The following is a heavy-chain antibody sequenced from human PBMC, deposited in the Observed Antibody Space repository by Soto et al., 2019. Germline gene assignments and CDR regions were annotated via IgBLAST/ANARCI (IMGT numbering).Heavy chain of an antibody. CDR1: GGSVRAPDW. J-gene: IGHJ5*01. D-gene: IGHD1-1*01. CDR3: XXXRXGCSANNCYFDP. CDR2: VHISGHS. Sequence: QVHLQESGPGLVAPSGTLSLTCTLSGGSVRAPDWWNWVRQSPDKGLEWIAEVHISGHSNYNPSLRSRVSVSIDSSKNQFYLNLNSVTAADTAIXXXXXXRXGCSANNCYFDPWGQGTQVTISS. V-gene: IGHV4-4*02.